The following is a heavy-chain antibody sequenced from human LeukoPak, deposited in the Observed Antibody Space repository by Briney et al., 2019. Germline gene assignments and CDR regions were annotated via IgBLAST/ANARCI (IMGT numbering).Heavy chain of an antibody. CDR3: ARAKAGSSWKGSWKKYYYMYV. Sequence: GGSLRLACAASGFTFITFWMSWVRQAPGKGLEWVAHIKQDGSEKYYVDSVKGRFTISRDNAKNSLYLQMNSLRAEDTAVYYCARAKAGSSWKGSWKKYYYMYVCGKGTTVTVSS. J-gene: IGHJ6*03. CDR2: IKQDGSEK. CDR1: GFTFITFW. V-gene: IGHV3-7*01. D-gene: IGHD6-13*01.